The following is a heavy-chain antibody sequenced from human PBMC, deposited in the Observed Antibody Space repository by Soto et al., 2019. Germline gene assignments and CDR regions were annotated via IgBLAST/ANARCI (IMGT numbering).Heavy chain of an antibody. J-gene: IGHJ4*02. D-gene: IGHD3-9*01. Sequence: KPSETLSLTCTVSGGSISSGGYYWSWIRQHPGKGLEWIGYIYYSGSTYYNPSLKSRVTISVDTSKNQFSLKLSSVTAADTAVYYCARNGAPRYFDWLFVDYWGQGTLVTVSS. CDR3: ARNGAPRYFDWLFVDY. CDR2: IYYSGST. V-gene: IGHV4-31*03. CDR1: GGSISSGGYY.